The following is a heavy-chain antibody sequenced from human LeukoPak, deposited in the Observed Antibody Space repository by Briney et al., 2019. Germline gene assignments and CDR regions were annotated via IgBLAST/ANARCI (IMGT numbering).Heavy chain of an antibody. CDR2: IGGSVGST. D-gene: IGHD6-19*01. CDR1: GFTFSTYA. J-gene: IGHJ4*02. Sequence: GGTPRLSCAASGFTFSTYAMNSVRHAPGKGLWCVSAIGGSVGSTYSGKSVRGRFTISITKSKNTLHLRMHSLRPEAPLVNPCAKDGHSSGWPLGQIDYWGQGTLVTVSS. V-gene: IGHV3-23*01. CDR3: AKDGHSSGWPLGQIDY.